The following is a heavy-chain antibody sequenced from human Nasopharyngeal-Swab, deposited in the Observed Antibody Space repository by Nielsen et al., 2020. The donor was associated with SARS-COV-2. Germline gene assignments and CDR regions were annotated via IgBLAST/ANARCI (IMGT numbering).Heavy chain of an antibody. CDR3: ARDLSSIWTSGLGV. J-gene: IGHJ6*02. D-gene: IGHD6-13*01. V-gene: IGHV3-72*01. CDR1: GFTFSAHY. Sequence: GESLKISCAASGFTFSAHYMDWARQAPGQGLELVGRSRNKANSYTTEYAASVKGRFTISRDDSKNSLYLQMSSLRTEDTALYYCARDLSSIWTSGLGVWGQGTTVIVSS. CDR2: SRNKANSYTT.